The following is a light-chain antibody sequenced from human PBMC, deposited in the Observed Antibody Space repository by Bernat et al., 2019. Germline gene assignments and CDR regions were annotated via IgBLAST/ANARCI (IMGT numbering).Light chain of an antibody. Sequence: DIQLTQSPPFLSASVGDRVTITCRASQAIGIYLDWYQQKPGQAPKLLIYGASTLQTGVPSRFSGSGSGTEFTLTTSSLQPEDFATFYCQHLNNFPITFGQGTRLEIK. CDR1: QAIGIY. J-gene: IGKJ5*01. CDR3: QHLNNFPIT. CDR2: GAS. V-gene: IGKV1-9*01.